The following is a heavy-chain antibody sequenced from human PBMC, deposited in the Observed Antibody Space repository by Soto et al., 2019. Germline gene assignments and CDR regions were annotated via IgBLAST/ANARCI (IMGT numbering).Heavy chain of an antibody. V-gene: IGHV3-48*01. CDR1: GFTFSTYS. CDR3: AREETAAGRGSLDC. CDR2: ISSSSSTI. J-gene: IGHJ4*02. Sequence: PGGSLRLSCAASGFTFSTYSMNWVRQAPGKGLEWVSYISSSSSTIFYTDSVKGRFTVSRDNAKNSLYLQMNSLRVEDTAVYYCAREETAAGRGSLDCWGQGTLVTVSS. D-gene: IGHD6-13*01.